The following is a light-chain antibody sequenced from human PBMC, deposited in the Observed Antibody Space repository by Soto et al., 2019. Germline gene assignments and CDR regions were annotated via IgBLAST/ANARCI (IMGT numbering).Light chain of an antibody. CDR2: DAS. V-gene: IGKV1-16*01. Sequence: DIQMTQSPSSLSSSVEDRVIITCRASQSISNHLNWYQQKPGKAPKPLIYDASSLQSGVPSRFSGSGSGTEFTLTISSLQPDDFVTYYCQQYKSHPVTFGQGTKVDIK. CDR3: QQYKSHPVT. J-gene: IGKJ1*01. CDR1: QSISNH.